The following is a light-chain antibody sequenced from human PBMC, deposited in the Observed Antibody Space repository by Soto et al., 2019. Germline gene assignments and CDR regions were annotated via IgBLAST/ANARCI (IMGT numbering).Light chain of an antibody. V-gene: IGKV1-8*01. CDR1: QGISSY. CDR2: AAS. CDR3: QQYYSYPQT. J-gene: IGKJ3*01. Sequence: AIRMTQSPSSFSASTGDRVTITCRASQGISSYLAWYQQKPGKAPKLLIYAASTLQIGVPSRFSGSASGTDFTRTISCLQSEDFATYCGQQYYSYPQTFGPGTKVDIK.